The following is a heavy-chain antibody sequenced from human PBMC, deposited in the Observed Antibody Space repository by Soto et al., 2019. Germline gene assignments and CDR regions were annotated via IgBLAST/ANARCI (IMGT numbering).Heavy chain of an antibody. J-gene: IGHJ3*02. D-gene: IGHD3-9*01. CDR1: GFTFSSYS. Sequence: GGSLRLSCAASGFTFSSYSMNWVRQAPGKVLEWVSYISSSSSTIYYADSVKGRFTISRDNAKNSLYLKMNSLRAEDTAVYYCARDFFSDYDILTGLDDAFDIWGQGKMVTVSS. CDR2: ISSSSSTI. CDR3: ARDFFSDYDILTGLDDAFDI. V-gene: IGHV3-48*01.